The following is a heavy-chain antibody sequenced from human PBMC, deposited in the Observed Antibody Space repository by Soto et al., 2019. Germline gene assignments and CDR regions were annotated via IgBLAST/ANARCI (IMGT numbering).Heavy chain of an antibody. J-gene: IGHJ4*02. CDR3: ARSRIVMIVVVVPDFFDS. Sequence: EVQLLESGGGLVQPGGSLRLSCAASGFTFSSYTMTWVRQAPGKGPEWVSSISGNGESTKYADSVKGRFTISRDNSKNTLYLQINSLRAEDTAVYYCARSRIVMIVVVVPDFFDSWGQGAVVTVSS. CDR1: GFTFSSYT. V-gene: IGHV3-23*01. D-gene: IGHD3-22*01. CDR2: ISGNGEST.